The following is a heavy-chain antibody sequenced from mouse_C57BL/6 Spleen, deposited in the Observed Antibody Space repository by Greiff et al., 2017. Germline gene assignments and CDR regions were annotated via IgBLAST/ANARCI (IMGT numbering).Heavy chain of an antibody. D-gene: IGHD1-1*01. V-gene: IGHV5-9-1*02. CDR3: TREVFSTVVGAMDY. CDR1: GFTFSSYA. J-gene: IGHJ4*01. Sequence: EVHVVESGEGLVKPGGSLKLSCAASGFTFSSYAMSWVRQTPEKGLEWVANISSGGDYIYYADSVKGRFTISRDNARNTLYLQMSSLKSEDTAMYYCTREVFSTVVGAMDYWGQGTLVTVSS. CDR2: ISSGGDYI.